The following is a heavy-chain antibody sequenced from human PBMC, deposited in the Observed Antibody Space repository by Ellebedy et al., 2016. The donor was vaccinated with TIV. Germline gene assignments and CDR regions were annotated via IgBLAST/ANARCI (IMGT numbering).Heavy chain of an antibody. Sequence: GGSLRLXXAASGFTFSSYWMSWVRQAPGKGLEWVANIKQDGSEKYYVDSVKGRFTISRDNAKNSLYLQMNSLRAEDTAVYYCARDHDFWSGYYVTLRPYYYGMDVWGQGTTVTVSS. J-gene: IGHJ6*02. V-gene: IGHV3-7*03. CDR3: ARDHDFWSGYYVTLRPYYYGMDV. D-gene: IGHD3-3*01. CDR1: GFTFSSYW. CDR2: IKQDGSEK.